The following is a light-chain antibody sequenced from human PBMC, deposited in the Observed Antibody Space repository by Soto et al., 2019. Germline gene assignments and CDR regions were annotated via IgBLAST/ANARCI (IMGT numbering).Light chain of an antibody. CDR2: GAS. J-gene: IGKJ4*01. CDR1: QSVSSSY. Sequence: EVVLTQSPGTLSLSPGERATLSCRASQSVSSSYLAWYQQKPGQAPRLLIYGASSRATGIPDRFSGSGSGTDFTLTISRLEPEDFAVYYCQQSGSSPTFGGGTKVESK. V-gene: IGKV3-20*01. CDR3: QQSGSSPT.